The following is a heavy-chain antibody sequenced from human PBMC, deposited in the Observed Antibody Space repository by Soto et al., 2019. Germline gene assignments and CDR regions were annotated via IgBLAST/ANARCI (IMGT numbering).Heavy chain of an antibody. CDR1: GFTFSSYG. D-gene: IGHD6-6*01. CDR3: AKDREGSSSGYFQH. CDR2: ISYDGSNK. V-gene: IGHV3-30*18. J-gene: IGHJ1*01. Sequence: GGSLRLSCAASGFTFSSYGMHWVRQAPGKGLEWVAVISYDGSNKYYADSVKGRFTISRDNSKNTLYLQMNSRRAEDTAVYYCAKDREGSSSGYFQHWGQGTLVTVSS.